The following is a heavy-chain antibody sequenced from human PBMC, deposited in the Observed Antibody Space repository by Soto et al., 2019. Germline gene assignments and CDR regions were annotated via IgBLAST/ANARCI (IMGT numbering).Heavy chain of an antibody. J-gene: IGHJ4*02. D-gene: IGHD3-22*01. Sequence: PGGSLKLSCAASGFTSSSYSMHWVRQAPGKGLEWVAVISYDGSNKYYADSVKGRFTISRDNSKNTLYLQMNSLRAEDTAVYYCAKSYYYDSSGYPPFPFDYWGQGTLVNVSS. CDR2: ISYDGSNK. V-gene: IGHV3-30-3*02. CDR3: AKSYYYDSSGYPPFPFDY. CDR1: GFTSSSYS.